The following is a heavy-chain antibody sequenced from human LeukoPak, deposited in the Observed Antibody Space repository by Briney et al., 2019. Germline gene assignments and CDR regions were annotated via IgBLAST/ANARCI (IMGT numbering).Heavy chain of an antibody. Sequence: GRSLRLSCAASGFTFNNYGMHWVRQAPGKELEWVAVISYDGRNKHYPDSVKGRFTISRDISTDTLWLQMDSLRTEDTAVYYCAKGPLRGTAAAIDYWGQGTLVTVSS. J-gene: IGHJ4*02. V-gene: IGHV3-30*18. CDR3: AKGPLRGTAAAIDY. CDR2: ISYDGRNK. CDR1: GFTFNNYG. D-gene: IGHD2-2*01.